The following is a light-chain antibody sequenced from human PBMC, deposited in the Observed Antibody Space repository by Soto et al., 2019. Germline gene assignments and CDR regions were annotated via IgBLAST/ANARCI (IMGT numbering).Light chain of an antibody. CDR2: GAS. CDR3: QQYGSSPPWT. J-gene: IGKJ1*01. Sequence: EIVLTQSPGTLSLSPGERATLSCRASQSVSSSYLAWYQQKPGQAPRLLIYGASSRAAGIPDGFSGSGSGTDSTLTISRLEPEDFAVYYCQQYGSSPPWTFGQGTKVDTK. V-gene: IGKV3-20*01. CDR1: QSVSSSY.